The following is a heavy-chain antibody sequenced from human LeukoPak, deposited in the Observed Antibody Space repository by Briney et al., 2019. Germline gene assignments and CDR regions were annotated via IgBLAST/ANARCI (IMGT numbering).Heavy chain of an antibody. J-gene: IGHJ6*03. CDR3: ARGFYGSGSYYYYYDMDV. CDR1: GYTFTSYD. V-gene: IGHV1-8*01. Sequence: ASVKVSCKASGYTFTSYDINWVRQATGQGLEWMGWMNPNSGNTGYAQKFQGRVTMTRNTSISTAYMELSSLRSEDTAVYYCARGFYGSGSYYYYYDMDVWGKGTTVTVSS. D-gene: IGHD3-10*01. CDR2: MNPNSGNT.